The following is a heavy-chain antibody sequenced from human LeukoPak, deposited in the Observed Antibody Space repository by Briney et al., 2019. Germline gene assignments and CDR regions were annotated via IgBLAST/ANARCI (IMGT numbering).Heavy chain of an antibody. CDR3: VRTPPNWGFDY. V-gene: IGHV1-8*01. D-gene: IGHD7-27*01. CDR2: MSPNSGDT. J-gene: IGHJ4*02. CDR1: GYTLTTHD. Sequence: ASVKVSCKASGYTLTTHDINWVRQATGQGLEWLGWMSPNSGDTGYAQKFQGRVTMTSDSSISTAYMELSSLRSEDTAIYYCVRTPPNWGFDYWGQGTLVTVSS.